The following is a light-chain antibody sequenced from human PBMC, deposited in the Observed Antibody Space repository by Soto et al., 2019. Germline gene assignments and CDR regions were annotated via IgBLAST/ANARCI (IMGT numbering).Light chain of an antibody. CDR1: QNITNN. J-gene: IGKJ5*01. CDR2: HAS. V-gene: IGKV1-33*01. CDR3: QQYYGLPPLT. Sequence: DIQMTQSPSSLSATIGDRVTITCQASQNITNNLSWYQKKPGKAPNLIXYHASKLAKGVTSRFSGSGSGTDFSFIITSLQSEDLAKYYCQQYYGLPPLTFGQGTRLEIK.